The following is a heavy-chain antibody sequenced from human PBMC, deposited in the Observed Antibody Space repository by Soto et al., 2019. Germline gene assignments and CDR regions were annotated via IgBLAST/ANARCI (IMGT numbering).Heavy chain of an antibody. CDR1: GRSFSNPYYY. D-gene: IGHD6-19*01. CDR3: AILNTIGWYFED. J-gene: IGHJ4*02. CDR2: VAHSGGT. Sequence: QVQLQQWGAGLLKPSETLSLTCSVYGRSFSNPYYYWTWIRQPPGKGLEWIGEVAHSGGTNYTSPLESRVTISVDTSKTHFSLRLTSLTATDTAVYYCAILNTIGWYFEDWGPGTRVTVSS. V-gene: IGHV4-34*01.